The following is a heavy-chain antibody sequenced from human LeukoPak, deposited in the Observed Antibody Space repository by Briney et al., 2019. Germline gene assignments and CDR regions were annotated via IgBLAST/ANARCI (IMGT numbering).Heavy chain of an antibody. V-gene: IGHV1-8*01. CDR1: GYTFTSYD. Sequence: ASVKVSCKASGYTFTSYDINWVRQATGQGLEWMGWMNTNSGNTGYAQKFQGRVTTTRNTSISTAYMELSSLRSEETGVYYCARIDIILPGTPKYGYWGQGTLVTVSS. CDR2: MNTNSGNT. J-gene: IGHJ4*02. D-gene: IGHD1-1*01. CDR3: ARIDIILPGTPKYGY.